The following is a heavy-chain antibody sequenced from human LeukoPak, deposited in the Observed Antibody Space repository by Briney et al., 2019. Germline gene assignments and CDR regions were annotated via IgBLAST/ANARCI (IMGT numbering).Heavy chain of an antibody. V-gene: IGHV4-4*07. J-gene: IGHJ4*02. CDR2: MYTTGSS. CDR1: GGSLNNYY. CDR3: ARGQTVGATALDY. Sequence: SETLSLTCTVSGGSLNNYYWSWIRQPAGKGPEFIGRMYTTGSSTYNPSLESRVTLSLDTSKNQFSLKLTSVTAADTAVYYCARGQTVGATALDYWGRGTLITVSS. D-gene: IGHD1-26*01.